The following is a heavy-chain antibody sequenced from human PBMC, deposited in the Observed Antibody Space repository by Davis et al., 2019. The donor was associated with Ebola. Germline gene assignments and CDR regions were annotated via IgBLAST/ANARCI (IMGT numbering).Heavy chain of an antibody. V-gene: IGHV3-30*02. D-gene: IGHD2-15*01. CDR2: IRYDGSNK. J-gene: IGHJ5*02. Sequence: PGGSLRLSCAASGFTFSSYGMHWVRQAPGKGLEWVEFIRYDGSNKYYADSVKGRFTVSRDNSKNTLYLQMNSLRAEDTAVYYCAKDPGYCSGGSCPLGWFDPWGQGTLVTVSS. CDR3: AKDPGYCSGGSCPLGWFDP. CDR1: GFTFSSYG.